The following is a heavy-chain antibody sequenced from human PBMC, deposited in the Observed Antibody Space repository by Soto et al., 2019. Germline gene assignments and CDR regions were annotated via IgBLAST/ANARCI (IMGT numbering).Heavy chain of an antibody. V-gene: IGHV1-69*05. CDR3: AREVGNRVDY. Sequence: GASVKVSCKASGGTFSSYAISWVRQAPGQGLEWMGGIIPICGTANYAQKFQGRVTMTRNTSISTAYMELSSLRSEDTAVYYCAREVGNRVDYWGQGTLVTVSS. CDR2: IIPICGTA. CDR1: GGTFSSYA. J-gene: IGHJ4*02. D-gene: IGHD1-26*01.